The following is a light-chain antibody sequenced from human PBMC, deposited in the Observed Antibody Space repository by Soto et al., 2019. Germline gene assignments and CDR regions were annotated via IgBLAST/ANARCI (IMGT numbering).Light chain of an antibody. CDR2: GAS. V-gene: IGKV3-15*01. Sequence: EIVMTQSPATLSVSPGDRATLSCRASQSVSGNLAWYQQKPGQPPRLLIYGASTRATGIPARFSGSGSGTEFTLTISTLQSEDSAVYYCQQYNNWRTFGQGTKMEIX. CDR3: QQYNNWRT. CDR1: QSVSGN. J-gene: IGKJ1*01.